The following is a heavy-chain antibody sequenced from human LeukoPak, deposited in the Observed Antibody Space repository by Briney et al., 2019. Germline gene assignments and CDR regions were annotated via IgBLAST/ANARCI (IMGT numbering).Heavy chain of an antibody. CDR1: GGSISSGGYS. V-gene: IGHV4-30-2*01. J-gene: IGHJ6*02. Sequence: SQTLSLTCAVSGGSISSGGYSWSWIRQPPGKGLEWIGYIYHSGSTYYNPSLKSRVTISVDRSKNQFSLKLSSVTAADTAVYYCARGRSTSAYYYYGMDVWGQGTTVSVSS. CDR2: IYHSGST. CDR3: ARGRSTSAYYYYGMDV. D-gene: IGHD2-2*01.